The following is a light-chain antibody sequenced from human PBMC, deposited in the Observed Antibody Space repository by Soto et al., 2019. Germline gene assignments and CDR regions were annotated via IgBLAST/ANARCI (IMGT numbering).Light chain of an antibody. V-gene: IGKV1-9*01. J-gene: IGKJ1*01. CDR3: QQYYSFPPT. CDR1: QGISTY. CDR2: GAS. Sequence: DIQLTQSPSFLSASVGDTVTIACRASQGISTYLAWYQQKPGKAPKNLIYGASTLQSGVPSRFSGSGSGTDFTLTISCLQSEDFATYYCQQYYSFPPTFGQGTKVDIK.